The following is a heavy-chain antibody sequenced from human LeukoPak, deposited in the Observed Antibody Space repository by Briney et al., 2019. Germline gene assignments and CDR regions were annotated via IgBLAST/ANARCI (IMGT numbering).Heavy chain of an antibody. V-gene: IGHV1-2*02. CDR1: GYTFTGYY. D-gene: IGHD2-15*01. CDR2: INPNSGDT. Sequence: ASVKVSCKASGYTFTGYYIHWVRQAPGQGLEWMGWINPNSGDTNYAQKFQGRVTMTRDTSISTAYMELRRLRSDDTAVYYCARGPLEYCSGGSCYSGRNWFDPWGQGTLVTVSS. J-gene: IGHJ5*02. CDR3: ARGPLEYCSGGSCYSGRNWFDP.